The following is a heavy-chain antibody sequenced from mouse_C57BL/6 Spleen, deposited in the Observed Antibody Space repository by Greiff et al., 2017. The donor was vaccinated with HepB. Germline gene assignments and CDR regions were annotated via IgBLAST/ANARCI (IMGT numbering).Heavy chain of an antibody. J-gene: IGHJ4*01. CDR1: GYTFTDYY. CDR3: ARSRVLWVLYAMDY. CDR2: INPNNGGT. D-gene: IGHD3-3*01. V-gene: IGHV1-26*01. Sequence: EVQLQQSGPELVKPGASVKISCKASGYTFTDYYMNWVKQSHGKSLEWIGDINPNNGGTSYNQKFKGKATLTVDKSSSTAYMELRSLTSEDSAVYYCARSRVLWVLYAMDYWGQGTSVTVSS.